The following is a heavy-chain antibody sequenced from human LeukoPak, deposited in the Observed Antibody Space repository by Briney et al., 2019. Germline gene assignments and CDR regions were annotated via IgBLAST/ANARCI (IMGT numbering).Heavy chain of an antibody. J-gene: IGHJ4*02. CDR3: ARDRGGSYSAIDY. Sequence: GRSLRLSCAASGFTFSGYAMRWVRQAPGKGLEWVAVISYDGSNKYYADSVKGRFTISRDNAKNSLYLQMNSLGAEDTAVYYCARDRGGSYSAIDYWGQGTLVTVSS. CDR2: ISYDGSNK. V-gene: IGHV3-30*04. CDR1: GFTFSGYA. D-gene: IGHD1-26*01.